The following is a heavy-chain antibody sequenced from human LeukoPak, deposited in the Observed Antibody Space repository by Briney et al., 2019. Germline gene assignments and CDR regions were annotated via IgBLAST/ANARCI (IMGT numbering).Heavy chain of an antibody. CDR2: IYYSGST. J-gene: IGHJ5*02. V-gene: IGHV4-59*12. Sequence: SETLSLTCTVSGGSISRYYWSWIRQPPGKGLEWIGYIYYSGSTNYNPSLKSRVTISVDTSKNQFSLKLISVTAADTAVYYCARPGYSGFDYSSGWKNWFDPWGQGTLVTVSS. D-gene: IGHD5-12*01. CDR1: GGSISRYY. CDR3: ARPGYSGFDYSSGWKNWFDP.